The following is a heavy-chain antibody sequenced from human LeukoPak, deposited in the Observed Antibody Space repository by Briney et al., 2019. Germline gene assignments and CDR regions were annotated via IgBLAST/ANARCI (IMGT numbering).Heavy chain of an antibody. CDR2: ISSSSSTI. V-gene: IGHV3-48*04. J-gene: IGHJ4*02. CDR1: GFTFSSYS. Sequence: PGGSLRLSCAASGFTFSSYSMNWVRQAPGKGLEWVSYISSSSSTIYYADSVKGRFTISRDNAKNSLYLQMNSLRAEDTAVYYCARVVVGATKNYYFDYWGQGTLVTVSS. CDR3: ARVVVGATKNYYFDY. D-gene: IGHD1-26*01.